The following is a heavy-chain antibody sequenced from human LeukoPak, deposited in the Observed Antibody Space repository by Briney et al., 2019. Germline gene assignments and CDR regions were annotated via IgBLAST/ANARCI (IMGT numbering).Heavy chain of an antibody. CDR1: GFTFSSYG. CDR2: ISYDGSNK. CDR3: AKLLREDAFDI. V-gene: IGHV3-30*18. Sequence: GGSLRLSCAASGFTFSSYGMHWVRQAPGKGLEWVAVISYDGSNKYYPASVKGRFTISRDNSKNPLYLQLNSRRAEDTAVYYCAKLLREDAFDIWGQGTMVTVSS. J-gene: IGHJ3*02.